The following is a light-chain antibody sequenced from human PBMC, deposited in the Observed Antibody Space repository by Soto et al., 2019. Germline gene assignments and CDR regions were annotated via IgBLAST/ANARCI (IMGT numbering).Light chain of an antibody. CDR3: CSYTRGGTLI. CDR1: SSDIGDYNY. J-gene: IGLJ1*01. CDR2: DVS. V-gene: IGLV2-14*01. Sequence: QSALTQPASVSGSPGQSITISCVCTSSDIGDYNYVSWYQQHPGKVPKVIIYDVSNRPSGVSYRFSATKSGNTASLTISGLQAEDEADYYCCSYTRGGTLIFGTGTKLTVL.